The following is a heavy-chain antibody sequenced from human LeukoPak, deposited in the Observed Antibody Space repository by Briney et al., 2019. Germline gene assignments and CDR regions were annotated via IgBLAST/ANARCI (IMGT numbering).Heavy chain of an antibody. CDR1: SGSTSGYY. V-gene: IGHV4-59*01. CDR3: ARVRLGVGDAFDI. D-gene: IGHD3-10*01. J-gene: IGHJ3*02. CDR2: SYYSGST. Sequence: SETLSLTCTVSSGSTSGYYWSWIRQPPGKGLEWIGYSYYSGSTSYSPSLKSRVTILIDTSKNQFSLRLTYVTPADTAVYYCARVRLGVGDAFDIWGQGTMVTVST.